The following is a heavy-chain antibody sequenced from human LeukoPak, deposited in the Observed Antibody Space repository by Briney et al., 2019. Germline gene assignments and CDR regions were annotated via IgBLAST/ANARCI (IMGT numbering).Heavy chain of an antibody. CDR2: ISSSSSYI. J-gene: IGHJ6*02. Sequence: PGGSLRLSCAASGFTFSSYSMNWVRQAPGKGLGWVSSISSSSSYIYYADSVKGRFTISRDNAKNSLYLQMNSLRAEDTAVYYCARDRTGTYGMDVWGQGTTVTVSS. CDR1: GFTFSSYS. CDR3: ARDRTGTYGMDV. D-gene: IGHD1-1*01. V-gene: IGHV3-21*01.